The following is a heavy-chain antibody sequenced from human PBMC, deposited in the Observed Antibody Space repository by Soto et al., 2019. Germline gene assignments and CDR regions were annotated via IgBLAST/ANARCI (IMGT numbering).Heavy chain of an antibody. CDR2: FDPEDGET. Sequence: ASVKVSCKVSGYTLTELSMHWVRQAPGKGLEWMGGFDPEDGETIYAQKFQGRVTMTEDKSTDTAYMELSSLRSEDTAVYYCATTEKKQWLVKMHDYWGQGTLVTVSS. CDR3: ATTEKKQWLVKMHDY. D-gene: IGHD6-19*01. CDR1: GYTLTELS. J-gene: IGHJ4*02. V-gene: IGHV1-24*01.